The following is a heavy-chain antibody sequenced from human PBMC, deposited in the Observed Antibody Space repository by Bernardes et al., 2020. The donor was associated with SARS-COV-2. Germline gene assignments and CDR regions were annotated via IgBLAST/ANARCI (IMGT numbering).Heavy chain of an antibody. Sequence: GACLKITCKGAGSSVTRYWIGWVRPIPGKGLECLGIIYPGDSDTRYSPSFQGQVTISADKSISTAYLQWSSLKASDTAMYYCAVLRYSSSWYMGYFDYWGQGTLGTVSS. CDR1: GSSVTRYW. CDR3: AVLRYSSSWYMGYFDY. V-gene: IGHV5-51*01. D-gene: IGHD6-13*01. J-gene: IGHJ4*02. CDR2: IYPGDSDT.